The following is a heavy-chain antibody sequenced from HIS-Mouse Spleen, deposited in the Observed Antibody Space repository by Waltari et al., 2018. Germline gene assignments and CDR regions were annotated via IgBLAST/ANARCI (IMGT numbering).Heavy chain of an antibody. CDR2: MNPNSGNT. V-gene: IGHV1-8*01. CDR1: GYTSPSYD. Sequence: QVQLVQSGAEVKKPGASGKASCRASGYTSPSYDINWVHQATGQGLEWMGWMNPNSGNTGYAQKFQGRVTMTSNTSISTAYMELSSLRSEDTAVYYCARAREAARPFAFDIWGQGTMVTVSS. D-gene: IGHD6-6*01. J-gene: IGHJ3*02. CDR3: ARAREAARPFAFDI.